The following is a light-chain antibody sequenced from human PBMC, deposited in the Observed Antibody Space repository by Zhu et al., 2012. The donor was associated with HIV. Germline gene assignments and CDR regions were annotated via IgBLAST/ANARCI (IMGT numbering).Light chain of an antibody. J-gene: IGKJ2*01. CDR1: QSLSSNS. V-gene: IGKV3-20*01. Sequence: EIVLTQSPATLSLSLGERATLSCRASQSLSSNSLAWYQQRPGQAPRLLIYGASRRATGIPDRFSGSGSGTDFTLTISRLEPEDFAVYYCQQYGGSPPYTFGQGTKLEIK. CDR3: QQYGGSPPYT. CDR2: GAS.